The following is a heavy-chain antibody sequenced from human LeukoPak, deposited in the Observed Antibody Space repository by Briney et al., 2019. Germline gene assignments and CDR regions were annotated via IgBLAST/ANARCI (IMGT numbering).Heavy chain of an antibody. V-gene: IGHV4-39*01. CDR2: IYYSVST. D-gene: IGHD1-26*01. CDR3: ARVSGSSRNDY. Sequence: SETLSLTCTVSGGSISSSNYYWGWIRQPPGKWLEWIGSIYYSVSTDYNPSLKSRVTISADTSKNQFSLKLSSVTAADTAVYYCARVSGSSRNDYWGPGALVTVSS. J-gene: IGHJ4*02. CDR1: GGSISSSNYY.